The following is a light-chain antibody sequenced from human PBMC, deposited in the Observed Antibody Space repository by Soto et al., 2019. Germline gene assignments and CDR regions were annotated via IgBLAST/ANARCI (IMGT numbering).Light chain of an antibody. CDR3: CSYAGSYTFYV. V-gene: IGLV2-11*01. J-gene: IGLJ1*01. Sequence: QSVLTQPRSVSGSPGQSVTLSCTGTSSDVGGYNYVSWYQQYPGKAPKVMIYDVSKRPSGVPDRFSGSKSGNTASLTISGLQAEDEADYYCCSYAGSYTFYVFGTGTQLTVL. CDR1: SSDVGGYNY. CDR2: DVS.